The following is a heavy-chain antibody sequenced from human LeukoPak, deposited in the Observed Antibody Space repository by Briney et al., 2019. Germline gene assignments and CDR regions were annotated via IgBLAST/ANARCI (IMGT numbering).Heavy chain of an antibody. D-gene: IGHD3-22*01. CDR3: AREVSGYFDL. Sequence: GGSLRLSCAASGFTFSSFRMNWVRQAPGKGLEWLSDISVTSEKSYADSVKGRFTISRENAKNSLYLQMNSLRAGDTAVYYCAREVSGYFDLWGRGTLVTVSS. CDR1: GFTFSSFR. CDR2: ISVTSEK. V-gene: IGHV3-48*01. J-gene: IGHJ2*01.